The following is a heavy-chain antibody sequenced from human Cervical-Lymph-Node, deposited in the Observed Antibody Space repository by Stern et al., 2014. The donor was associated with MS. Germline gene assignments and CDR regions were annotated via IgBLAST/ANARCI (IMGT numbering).Heavy chain of an antibody. CDR2: IYYSGST. J-gene: IGHJ5*02. Sequence: QLQLQESGPGLVKPSETLSLTCTVSGGSISSSSYYWGWIRQPPGKGLEWIGSIYYSGSTYYNTSLKSRVTISVDTYKNQLSLKLSSVTAADTAVYYCARWAYSSGWYNWFDPWGQGTLVTVSS. CDR1: GGSISSSSYY. D-gene: IGHD3-22*01. CDR3: ARWAYSSGWYNWFDP. V-gene: IGHV4-39*01.